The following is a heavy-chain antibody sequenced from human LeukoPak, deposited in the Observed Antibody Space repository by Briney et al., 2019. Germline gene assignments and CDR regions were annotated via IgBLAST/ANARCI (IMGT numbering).Heavy chain of an antibody. Sequence: EASVKVSCKASGYTFTSYAMNWVRQAPGQGLEWMGWINTNTGNPTYAQGFTGRFVFSLDTSVSTAYLQISSLKAEDTAVYYCARDSPLQQLEQGGDYFDYWGQGTLVTVSS. CDR2: INTNTGNP. V-gene: IGHV7-4-1*02. CDR3: ARDSPLQQLEQGGDYFDY. J-gene: IGHJ4*02. CDR1: GYTFTSYA. D-gene: IGHD6-13*01.